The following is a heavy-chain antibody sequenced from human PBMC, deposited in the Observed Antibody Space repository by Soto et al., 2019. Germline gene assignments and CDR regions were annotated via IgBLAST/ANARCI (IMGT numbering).Heavy chain of an antibody. CDR2: ITSSSDTI. V-gene: IGHV3-48*02. Sequence: EVQLVESGGGLVQPGGSLRLSCAASGFTFSSFHMNWVRQAPGRGLEWVAYITSSSDTIYYSDSVKGRFTISRDNGKNSVFLQMNSRRDEETAVYYWARVVVVSRPGYDYAMDVWGQGTTVTV. D-gene: IGHD3-22*01. CDR1: GFTFSSFH. CDR3: ARVVVVSRPGYDYAMDV. J-gene: IGHJ6*02.